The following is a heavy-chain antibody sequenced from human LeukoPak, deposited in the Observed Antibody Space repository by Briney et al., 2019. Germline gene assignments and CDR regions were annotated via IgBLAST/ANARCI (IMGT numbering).Heavy chain of an antibody. Sequence: SETLSLTCAVYGGSFSGCYWSWIRQPPGKGLEWIGEINHSGSTNYNPSLKSRVTISVDTSKNQFSLKLSSVTAADTAVYYCARNRLMVYASYYYYYGMDVWGQGTTVTVSS. CDR3: ARNRLMVYASYYYYYGMDV. V-gene: IGHV4-34*01. D-gene: IGHD2-8*01. J-gene: IGHJ6*02. CDR1: GGSFSGCY. CDR2: INHSGST.